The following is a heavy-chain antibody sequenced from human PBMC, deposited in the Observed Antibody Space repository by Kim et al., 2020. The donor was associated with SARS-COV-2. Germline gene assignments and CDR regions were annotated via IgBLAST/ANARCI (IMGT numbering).Heavy chain of an antibody. CDR3: ARVRGAAGPFYSYYYGMDV. CDR1: GFTFSDYY. Sequence: GGSLRLSCAASGFTFSDYYMSWIRQAPGKGLEWVSYISSSGSTIYYADSVKGRFTISRDNAKNSLYLQMNSLRAEDTAVYYCARVRGAAGPFYSYYYGMDVWGHGTTVTVSS. V-gene: IGHV3-11*01. D-gene: IGHD6-13*01. CDR2: ISSSGSTI. J-gene: IGHJ6*02.